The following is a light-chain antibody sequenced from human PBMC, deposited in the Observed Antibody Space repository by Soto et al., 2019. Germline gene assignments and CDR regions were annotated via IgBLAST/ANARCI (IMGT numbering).Light chain of an antibody. Sequence: EIVLTQSPGTLSLSPGERATLSRRASQSVSSSYLAWYKQKPGQAPRLLIYGASSRATGIPDRFSGSGSGTDFTLTINKLEPEDFAVYFCQQYGSSRGTFGQGTKVDIK. CDR1: QSVSSSY. J-gene: IGKJ1*01. CDR3: QQYGSSRGT. V-gene: IGKV3-20*01. CDR2: GAS.